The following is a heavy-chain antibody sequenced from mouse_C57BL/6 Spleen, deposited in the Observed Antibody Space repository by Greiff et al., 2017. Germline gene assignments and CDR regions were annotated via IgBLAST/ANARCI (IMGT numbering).Heavy chain of an antibody. D-gene: IGHD1-1*01. CDR1: GYTFTSYW. V-gene: IGHV1-69*01. Sequence: QVQLQQPGAELVMPGASVKLSCKASGYTFTSYWMHWVKQRPGQGLEWIGEIDPSDSYTNYNQQFKGKSTLTVDKSSSTAYMQLSSLTSEDSAVYYCARSDGSSSAWFAYWGQGTLVTVSA. J-gene: IGHJ3*01. CDR2: IDPSDSYT. CDR3: ARSDGSSSAWFAY.